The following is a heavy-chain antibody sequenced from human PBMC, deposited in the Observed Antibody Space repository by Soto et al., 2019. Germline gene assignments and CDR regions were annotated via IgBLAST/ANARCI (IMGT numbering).Heavy chain of an antibody. J-gene: IGHJ4*02. V-gene: IGHV3-23*01. D-gene: IGHD6-19*01. CDR3: AKDFGAVAGYFDY. CDR1: GFTFSSYW. CDR2: ISGSGGST. Sequence: PGGSLRLSCTASGFTFSSYWMHWVRQAPGKGLEWVSAISGSGGSTYYADSVKGRFTISRDNSKNTLYLQMNSLRAEDTAVYYCAKDFGAVAGYFDYWGQGTLVTVSS.